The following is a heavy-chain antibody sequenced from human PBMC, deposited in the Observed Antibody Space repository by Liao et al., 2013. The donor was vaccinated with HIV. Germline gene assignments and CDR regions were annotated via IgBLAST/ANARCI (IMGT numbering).Heavy chain of an antibody. CDR3: ARVPPLRYFATVQPNDY. CDR2: INHSGST. J-gene: IGHJ4*02. CDR1: GGSISSGDDY. V-gene: IGHV4-30-4*08. D-gene: IGHD3-9*01. Sequence: QVQLQESGPGLVKPSETLSLTCTVSGGSISSGDDYWSWIRQPPGKGLEWIGEINHSGSTNYNPSLKSRVTISVDTSKNQFSLKLSSVTAADTAVYYCARVPPLRYFATVQPNDYWGQGTLVTVSS.